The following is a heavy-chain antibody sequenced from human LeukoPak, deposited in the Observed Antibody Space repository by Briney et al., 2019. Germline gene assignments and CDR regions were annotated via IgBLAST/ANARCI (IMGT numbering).Heavy chain of an antibody. J-gene: IGHJ4*02. V-gene: IGHV4-59*01. Sequence: SETLSLTCTVSGGSISSYYWSWILQPPGKGLEWIVYIYYSGSTNYNPSLKSRVTISVDTSKNQFSLKLSSVTAADTAVYYCARDRVMVRGVINAVFDYWGQGTLVTVSS. CDR2: IYYSGST. CDR3: ARDRVMVRGVINAVFDY. CDR1: GGSISSYY. D-gene: IGHD3-10*01.